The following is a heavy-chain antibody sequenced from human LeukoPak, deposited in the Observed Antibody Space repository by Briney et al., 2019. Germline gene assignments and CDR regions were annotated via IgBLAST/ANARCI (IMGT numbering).Heavy chain of an antibody. CDR2: FYSGGST. CDR1: GFSVNSNH. J-gene: IGHJ4*02. CDR3: ARQTPFDY. V-gene: IGHV3-66*04. Sequence: PGGSLRLSCAASGFSVNSNHMSWVRQAPGKGLEWVSVFYSGGSTYYADSVKGRFTISRDNSKNTLYLQMNSLRAEDTAVYYCARQTPFDYWGQGTLVTVSS.